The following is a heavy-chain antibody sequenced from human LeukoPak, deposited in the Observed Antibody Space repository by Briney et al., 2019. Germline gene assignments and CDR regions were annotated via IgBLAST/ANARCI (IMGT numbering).Heavy chain of an antibody. V-gene: IGHV3-30*02. J-gene: IGHJ5*02. Sequence: GGSLRLSCSASGFTFINFGIHWVRQAPGKGLQWVAFIRSDTGIEYYADSVKGRFTISRDNSKNTLYLQMNSLRAEDTAVYYCAREPHYYDSSGYYPNWFDPWGQGTLVTVSS. CDR3: AREPHYYDSSGYYPNWFDP. CDR2: IRSDTGIE. CDR1: GFTFINFG. D-gene: IGHD3-22*01.